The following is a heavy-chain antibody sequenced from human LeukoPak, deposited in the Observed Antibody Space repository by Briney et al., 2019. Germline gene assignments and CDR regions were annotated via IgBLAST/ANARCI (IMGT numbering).Heavy chain of an antibody. Sequence: SETLSLTCTVSGGSISSYYWSWIRQPPGKGLEWIGYIYYSGSTNYNPSLKSRVTISVDTSKNQFSLKLSSVTAADTAVYYCARGIAAAGDYYYYGMDVWGQGTTVTVSS. V-gene: IGHV4-59*01. D-gene: IGHD6-13*01. CDR2: IYYSGST. J-gene: IGHJ6*02. CDR3: ARGIAAAGDYYYYGMDV. CDR1: GGSISSYY.